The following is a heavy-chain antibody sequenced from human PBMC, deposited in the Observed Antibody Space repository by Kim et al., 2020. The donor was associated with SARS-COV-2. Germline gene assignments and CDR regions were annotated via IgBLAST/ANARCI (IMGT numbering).Heavy chain of an antibody. Sequence: GGSLRLSCVASGITSNTDAMSWVRQAPGKGLEWVSAISGNSGTTKYAGSVKGRFTISRDNSKNTLYLQMNSLRAEDTAIYYFAREPDYTNYAFDYWGQGTLVTVSS. CDR3: AREPDYTNYAFDY. CDR2: ISGNSGTT. V-gene: IGHV3-23*01. D-gene: IGHD3-3*01. J-gene: IGHJ4*02. CDR1: GITSNTDA.